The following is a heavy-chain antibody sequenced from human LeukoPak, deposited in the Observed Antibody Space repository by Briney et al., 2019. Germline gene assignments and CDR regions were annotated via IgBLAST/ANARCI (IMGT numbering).Heavy chain of an antibody. D-gene: IGHD4-17*01. J-gene: IGHJ4*02. CDR1: GRTISSYA. V-gene: IGHV1-69*04. Sequence: SGKVSCKASGRTISSYAISWVRQAPGQGLEWMGRIIPILGIANYAQKFQGRVTITADKSTSIAYMELSSLRSEDTAVYYCAREEATTVTTFDYWGQGTLVTVPS. CDR2: IIPILGIA. CDR3: AREEATTVTTFDY.